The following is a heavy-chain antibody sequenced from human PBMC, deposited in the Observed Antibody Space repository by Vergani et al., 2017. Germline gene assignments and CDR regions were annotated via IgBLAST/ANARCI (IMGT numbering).Heavy chain of an antibody. CDR2: ISWDGGST. D-gene: IGHD3-3*01. V-gene: IGHV3-43*01. J-gene: IGHJ4*02. CDR1: GFTFDDYT. CDR3: ATSPPDYDFWSGYLDY. Sequence: EVQLVESGGGLVQPGGSLRLSCAASGFTFDDYTMHWVRQAPGKGLEWVSLISWDGGSTYYADSVKGRFTISRDNSKNSLYLQMNSLRTEDTALYYCATSPPDYDFWSGYLDYWGQGTLVTVSS.